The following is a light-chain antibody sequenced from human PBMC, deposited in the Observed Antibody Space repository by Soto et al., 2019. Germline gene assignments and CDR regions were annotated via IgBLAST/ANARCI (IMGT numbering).Light chain of an antibody. CDR2: AAS. CDR3: QQSYSTPT. Sequence: DIQMTQSPSSLSASVGDRVTITCRASQSISSYLNWYQQKPGKAPKLMIYAASSLQSGVQSRFSGSGSGTDFTLTISSLQPEAFATYYCQQSYSTPTFGQGTKLEI. J-gene: IGKJ2*01. V-gene: IGKV1-39*01. CDR1: QSISSY.